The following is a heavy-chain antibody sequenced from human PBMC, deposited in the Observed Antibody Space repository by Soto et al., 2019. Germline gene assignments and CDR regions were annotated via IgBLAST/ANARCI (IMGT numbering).Heavy chain of an antibody. CDR3: ARKGGSSTSFYYYYMDV. CDR1: GGSISSYD. V-gene: IGHV4-59*08. CDR2: IYYSGST. J-gene: IGHJ6*03. D-gene: IGHD2-2*01. Sequence: SETLSLTCTVSGGSISSYDWSWIRQPPGKGLEWIGYIYYSGSTNYNPSLKSRVTISVDTSKNQFSLKLSSVTAADTAVYYCARKGGSSTSFYYYYMDVWGKGTTVTVSS.